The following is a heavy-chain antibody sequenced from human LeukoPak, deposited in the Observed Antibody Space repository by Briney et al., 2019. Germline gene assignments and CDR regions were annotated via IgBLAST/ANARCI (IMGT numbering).Heavy chain of an antibody. J-gene: IGHJ6*03. CDR3: ARDRPDYYMDV. CDR1: GGSISSYY. CDR2: IYYSGST. V-gene: IGHV4-59*01. Sequence: PSGTLSLTCTVSGGSISSYYWSWIRQPPGKGLEWIGYIYYSGSTNYNPSLKSRVTISVDTSKNQFSLKLSSVTAADTAVYYCARDRPDYYMDVWGKGTTVTVSS.